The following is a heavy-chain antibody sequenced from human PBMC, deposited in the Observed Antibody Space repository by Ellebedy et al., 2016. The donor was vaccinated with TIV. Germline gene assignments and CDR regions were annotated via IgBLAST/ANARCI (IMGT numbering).Heavy chain of an antibody. D-gene: IGHD3-22*01. CDR2: IYYSGST. CDR1: GGSISSYY. V-gene: IGHV4-59*01. CDR3: ARGNYYDSSGYLSI. J-gene: IGHJ4*02. Sequence: SETLSLTXTVSGGSISSYYWSWIRQPPGKGLEWIGYIYYSGSTNYNPSLKSRVTISVDTSKNQFSLKLSSVTAEDTAVYYCARGNYYDSSGYLSIWGRGTLVTVSS.